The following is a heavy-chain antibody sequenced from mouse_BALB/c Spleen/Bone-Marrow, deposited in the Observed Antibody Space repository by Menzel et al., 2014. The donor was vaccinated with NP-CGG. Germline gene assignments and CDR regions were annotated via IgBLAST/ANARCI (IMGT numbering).Heavy chain of an antibody. V-gene: IGHV7-3*02. CDR3: ARLGRGYFDY. CDR2: IRNKANDYTT. Sequence: EVHLVESGGGLVQPGGSLRLSCATSGFTFTDYYMNWVRQPPGKALEWLVFIRNKANDYTTEYSASVKGRFTISRDNSQSILYLQMNILRAEDSATYYCARLGRGYFDYWGQGTTLTVSS. D-gene: IGHD4-1*01. CDR1: GFTFTDYY. J-gene: IGHJ2*01.